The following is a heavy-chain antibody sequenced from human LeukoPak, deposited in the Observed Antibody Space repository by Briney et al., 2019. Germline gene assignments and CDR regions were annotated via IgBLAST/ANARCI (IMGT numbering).Heavy chain of an antibody. CDR2: IYYSGST. CDR3: ARVSQWPTGFDY. Sequence: PSETLSLTCTVSGGSISTYYWSWIRQPPGKGLEWIGYIYYSGSTNYNPSLKSRVTISVDTSKNQFSLKVSSVTATDTAVYYCARVSQWPTGFDYWGQGTLVTVSS. J-gene: IGHJ4*02. D-gene: IGHD6-19*01. CDR1: GGSISTYY. V-gene: IGHV4-59*01.